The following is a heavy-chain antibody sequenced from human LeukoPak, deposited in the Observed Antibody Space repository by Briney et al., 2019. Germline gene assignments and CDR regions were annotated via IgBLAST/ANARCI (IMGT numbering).Heavy chain of an antibody. Sequence: ASVKVSCKASGYTFTSYDIKWVRQATGQGLEWMGWMNPNSGNTGYAQKFQGRVTITRNTSISTAYMELSSLRSEDTAVYYCARGHNQNYVSYYYYYMDVWGKGTTVTVSS. CDR1: GYTFTSYD. V-gene: IGHV1-8*03. J-gene: IGHJ6*03. D-gene: IGHD1-7*01. CDR2: MNPNSGNT. CDR3: ARGHNQNYVSYYYYYMDV.